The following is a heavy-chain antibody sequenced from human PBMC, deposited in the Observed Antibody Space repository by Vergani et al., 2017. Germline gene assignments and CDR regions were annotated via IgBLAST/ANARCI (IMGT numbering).Heavy chain of an antibody. CDR1: GGSFSGYY. J-gene: IGHJ4*02. Sequence: QVQLQQWGAGLLKPSETLSLTCAVYGGSFSGYYWSWIRQPPGKGLEWIGEINHSGSTNYNPSLKSRVTISVDTSKNQFSLKLSSVTAADTAVYYCARNNDFDYWGQGTLVTVSS. CDR2: INHSGST. CDR3: ARNNDFDY. D-gene: IGHD1/OR15-1a*01. V-gene: IGHV4-34*01.